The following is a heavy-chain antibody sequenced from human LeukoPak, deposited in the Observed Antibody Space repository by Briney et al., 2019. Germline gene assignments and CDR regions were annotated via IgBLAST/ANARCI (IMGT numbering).Heavy chain of an antibody. Sequence: PGRSLRLSCAASGFTFSSYAMHWVRQAPGKGLEWVAVISYDGSNKYYADSVKGRFTISRDNSKNTLYLQMNSLRAEDTAVYYCARAGNYYDSSAPLFDYWGQGTLVTVSS. CDR3: ARAGNYYDSSAPLFDY. J-gene: IGHJ4*02. V-gene: IGHV3-30-3*01. D-gene: IGHD3-22*01. CDR2: ISYDGSNK. CDR1: GFTFSSYA.